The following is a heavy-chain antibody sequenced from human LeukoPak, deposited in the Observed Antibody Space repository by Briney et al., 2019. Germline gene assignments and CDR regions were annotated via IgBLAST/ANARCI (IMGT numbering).Heavy chain of an antibody. CDR2: INPNTDVT. J-gene: IGHJ4*02. D-gene: IGHD2-15*01. CDR1: GYTFTGHY. V-gene: IGHV1-2*02. CDR3: ARDGGYCSGGNCEAKIDY. Sequence: ASVKVSCKACGYTFTGHYMHWVRQAPGQGLEWMGWINPNTDVTKYAQKFQGRVTMTRDTSISTAYMEVSRLRSDDTALYYCARDGGYCSGGNCEAKIDYWGQGTLVTVSS.